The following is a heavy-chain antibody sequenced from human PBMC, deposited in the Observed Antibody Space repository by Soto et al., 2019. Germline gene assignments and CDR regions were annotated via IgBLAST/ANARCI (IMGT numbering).Heavy chain of an antibody. Sequence: QVQLVQSGAEVKKPGSSVKVSCKASGGTFSSYAISWVRQAPGQGFEWMGGIIPIFGTANYAQKFQGRVTITADESTSTAYMELSSLRSEDTAVYYCAREREDCSSTSCYGYYGMDVWGQGTTVTVSS. J-gene: IGHJ6*02. V-gene: IGHV1-69*01. D-gene: IGHD2-2*01. CDR1: GGTFSSYA. CDR2: IIPIFGTA. CDR3: AREREDCSSTSCYGYYGMDV.